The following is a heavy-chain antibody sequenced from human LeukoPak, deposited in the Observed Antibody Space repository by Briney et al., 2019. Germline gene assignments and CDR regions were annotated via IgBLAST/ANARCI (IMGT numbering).Heavy chain of an antibody. CDR1: GFTFSSYS. J-gene: IGHJ4*02. D-gene: IGHD2-2*02. CDR2: ISSSSSTI. Sequence: GGSLRLSCAASGFTFSSYSMNWVRQAPGKGLEWVSYISSSSSTIYYADSVKGRFTISRDNAKNSLYLQMNSLRDEDTAVYYCARDLHQLLYTGYYFDYWGQGTLVTVSS. CDR3: ARDLHQLLYTGYYFDY. V-gene: IGHV3-48*02.